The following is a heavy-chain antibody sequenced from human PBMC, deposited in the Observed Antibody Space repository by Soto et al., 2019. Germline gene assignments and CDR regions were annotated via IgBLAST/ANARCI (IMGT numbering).Heavy chain of an antibody. CDR3: ARGLDYSSSWYRPRNWLDH. Sequence: PSETLSLTCAVYGGSFSGYYWSWIRQPPGKGLEWIGEINHSGSTNYNPSLKSRVTISVDTSKNQFSLKLSSVTAADTAVYYCARGLDYSSSWYRPRNWLDHWGQGKMVTVS. CDR1: GGSFSGYY. V-gene: IGHV4-34*01. CDR2: INHSGST. D-gene: IGHD6-13*01. J-gene: IGHJ5*02.